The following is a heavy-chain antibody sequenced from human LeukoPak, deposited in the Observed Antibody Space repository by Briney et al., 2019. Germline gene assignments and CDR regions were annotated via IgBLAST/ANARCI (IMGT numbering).Heavy chain of an antibody. Sequence: QSGGSLRLSCAVSGFTFSNEAMGWVRQLRGGGLEWVSTISPGGGTTYYAESMKGRFTISRDNSKSTLYLEMNSLRAEDTAVYYCAINPTDLRTANQKLWGQGTLVTVSS. CDR3: AINPTDLRTANQKL. V-gene: IGHV3-23*01. J-gene: IGHJ4*02. CDR1: GFTFSNEA. D-gene: IGHD3-3*01. CDR2: ISPGGGTT.